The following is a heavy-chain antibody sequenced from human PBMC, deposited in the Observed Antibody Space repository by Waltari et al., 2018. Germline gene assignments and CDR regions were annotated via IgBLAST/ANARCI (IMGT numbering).Heavy chain of an antibody. CDR3: ASYMTTVPLRAFDI. V-gene: IGHV6-1*01. Sequence: QVQLQQSGPGLVKPSQTLSLTCAISGDSVSSNSAAWNWLRQSPSRGLEWLGRTYYRSKWYNDYAVSVKSRITINPDTSKNQFSLQLNSVTPEDTAVYYCASYMTTVPLRAFDIWGQGTMVTVSS. D-gene: IGHD4-17*01. CDR1: GDSVSSNSAA. J-gene: IGHJ3*02. CDR2: TYYRSKWYN.